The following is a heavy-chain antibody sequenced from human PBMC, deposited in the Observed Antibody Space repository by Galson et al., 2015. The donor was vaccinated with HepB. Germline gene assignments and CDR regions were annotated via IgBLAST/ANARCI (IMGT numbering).Heavy chain of an antibody. D-gene: IGHD3-10*01. CDR1: GFTFSSYS. J-gene: IGHJ2*01. Sequence: SLRLSCAASGFTFSSYSMNWVRQAPGKGLEWVSSISSSSSYIYYADSVKGRFTISRDNAKNSLYLQMNSLRAEDTAVYYCARDQLTMVRGVMDWYFDLWGRGTLVTVSS. CDR3: ARDQLTMVRGVMDWYFDL. CDR2: ISSSSSYI. V-gene: IGHV3-21*01.